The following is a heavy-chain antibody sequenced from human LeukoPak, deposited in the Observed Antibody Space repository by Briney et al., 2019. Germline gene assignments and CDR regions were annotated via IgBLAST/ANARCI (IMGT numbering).Heavy chain of an antibody. CDR1: GFTFSSYG. CDR3: AKDRSSSGDYAYGMDV. D-gene: IGHD3-22*01. CDR2: ISYDGSYK. J-gene: IGHJ6*02. V-gene: IGHV3-30*18. Sequence: PGGSLRLSCAASGFTFSSYGMHWVRQAPGKGLEWVAVISYDGSYKYYADSVKGRFTISRDNSKNTLYLQMNSLRAEDTAVYYCAKDRSSSGDYAYGMDVWGQGTTVTVSS.